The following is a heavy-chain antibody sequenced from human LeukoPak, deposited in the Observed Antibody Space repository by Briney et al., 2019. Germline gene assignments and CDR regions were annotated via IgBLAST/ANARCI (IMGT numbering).Heavy chain of an antibody. J-gene: IGHJ3*02. CDR1: GGSISSYY. Sequence: PSETLSLTCTVSGGSISSYYWSWIRQPPGKGLEWIGYIYYSGSTNYNPSLKSRVTISVDTSKNQFSLKLSSVTAADTAVYYCARDHRTANDAFDIWGQGTMVTVSS. V-gene: IGHV4-59*01. CDR3: ARDHRTANDAFDI. CDR2: IYYSGST.